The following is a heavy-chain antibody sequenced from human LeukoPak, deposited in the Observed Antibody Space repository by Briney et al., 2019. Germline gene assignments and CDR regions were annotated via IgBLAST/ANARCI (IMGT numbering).Heavy chain of an antibody. CDR1: GYTFTSYG. D-gene: IGHD4-11*01. CDR3: ARVRSSLTTVTINWFDP. Sequence: ASVKVSCKASGYTFTSYGISWVRQAPAQGLEWMGWISTYNGNTNYAQRLQGRVTMTTDTSTTTAYMELRRLTSDDTAMYYCARVRSSLTTVTINWFDPWGQGTLVTVSS. V-gene: IGHV1-18*01. CDR2: ISTYNGNT. J-gene: IGHJ5*02.